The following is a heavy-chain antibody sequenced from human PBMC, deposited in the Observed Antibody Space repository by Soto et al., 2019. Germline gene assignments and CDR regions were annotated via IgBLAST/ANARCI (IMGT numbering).Heavy chain of an antibody. Sequence: SVKVSCKASGGTFSRFCISWVRQAPGQGLEWMGGIIPVFGRPNYAQRFRGRLTITADESTNTSYMELIDLTSEDTAVYYCAREASGYDFWGQGTQVTVSS. CDR3: AREASGYDF. CDR2: IIPVFGRP. V-gene: IGHV1-69*13. D-gene: IGHD5-12*01. J-gene: IGHJ1*01. CDR1: GGTFSRFC.